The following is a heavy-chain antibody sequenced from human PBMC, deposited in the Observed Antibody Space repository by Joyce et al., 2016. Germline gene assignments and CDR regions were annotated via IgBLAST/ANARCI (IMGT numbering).Heavy chain of an antibody. J-gene: IGHJ4*02. D-gene: IGHD3-16*01. V-gene: IGHV3-15*01. CDR2: SKSKANGETT. CDR3: GGWRI. Sequence: EVQLVESGGGLVEPGGSLRLSCAASGFPFSNAWMTWIRQAPGKGLEWVGFSKSKANGETTGHGAPVKGRFTISRDDSKSIVYLQMNSLKSDDTAVYYCGGWRIWGQGTLVTVSS. CDR1: GFPFSNAW.